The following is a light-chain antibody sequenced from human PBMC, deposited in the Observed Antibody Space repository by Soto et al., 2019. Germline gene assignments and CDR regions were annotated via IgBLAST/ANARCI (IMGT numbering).Light chain of an antibody. J-gene: IGKJ5*01. CDR3: QQANSFPIT. CDR2: AAS. Sequence: DIQMTQSPSSVSASVGDRVTLTCRASQGISSWLAWYQKKPGKDPKILIYAASSLQSGVPSRFSGSGSGTDFNLTISRLQTEDFATYYCQQANSFPITVGQGTRREIK. V-gene: IGKV1D-12*01. CDR1: QGISSW.